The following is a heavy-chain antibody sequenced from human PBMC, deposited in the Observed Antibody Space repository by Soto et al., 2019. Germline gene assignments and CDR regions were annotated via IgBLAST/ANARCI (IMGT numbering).Heavy chain of an antibody. CDR1: GYTFTSYG. J-gene: IGHJ5*02. V-gene: IGHV1-18*01. CDR3: ARVAHGIAVADHNWFDP. Sequence: QVQLVQSGAEVKKPGASVKVSCKASGYTFTSYGISWVRQAPGQGLEWMGWISAYNGNTNYAQKLQGRVTMTTDTSXSXXYTELRSLRTDDTGVYYCARVAHGIAVADHNWFDPWGQGTLVTVSS. D-gene: IGHD6-19*01. CDR2: ISAYNGNT.